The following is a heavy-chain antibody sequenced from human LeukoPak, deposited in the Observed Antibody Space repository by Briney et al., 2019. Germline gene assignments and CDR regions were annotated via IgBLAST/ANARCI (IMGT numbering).Heavy chain of an antibody. CDR3: ARDWGARYGSGSYFSY. Sequence: GGSLRLSCAASGFTFSSYSMNWVRQAPGKGLEWVSSISSSSSYIYYADSVKGRFTISRDNAKNSLYLQMNSLRAEDTAVYYCARDWGARYGSGSYFSYWGQGTLVTVSS. V-gene: IGHV3-21*01. CDR1: GFTFSSYS. CDR2: ISSSSSYI. D-gene: IGHD3-10*01. J-gene: IGHJ4*02.